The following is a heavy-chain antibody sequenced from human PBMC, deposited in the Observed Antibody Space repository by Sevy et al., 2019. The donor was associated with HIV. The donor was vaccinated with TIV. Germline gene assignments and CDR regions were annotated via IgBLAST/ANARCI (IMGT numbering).Heavy chain of an antibody. Sequence: SETLSLTCSVSGGSISSHYWSWIRQPAGEVLEWIGRIDTSGGTNYTPSLKTRVTMSIDTSKNQFSLRLRSVTAADTAVYYCARYNFWSGHYDYFDYWGPGALVTVSS. D-gene: IGHD3-3*01. CDR1: GGSISSHY. CDR3: ARYNFWSGHYDYFDY. J-gene: IGHJ4*02. CDR2: IDTSGGT. V-gene: IGHV4-4*07.